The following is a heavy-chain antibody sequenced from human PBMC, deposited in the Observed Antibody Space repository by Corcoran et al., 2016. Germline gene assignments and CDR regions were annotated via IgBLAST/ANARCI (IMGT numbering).Heavy chain of an antibody. D-gene: IGHD2-15*01. Sequence: QVQLVPSGAEVKKPGASVKVSCKASGYTFTSYGISWVRQAPGHGLEWMGWISAYNGNTNYAQKLQGRVTMTTYTSTSTAYMELRSLRSDDTAVYYCARADCSGGSCYLFDYWGQGTLVTVSS. CDR3: ARADCSGGSCYLFDY. V-gene: IGHV1-18*01. CDR2: ISAYNGNT. CDR1: GYTFTSYG. J-gene: IGHJ4*02.